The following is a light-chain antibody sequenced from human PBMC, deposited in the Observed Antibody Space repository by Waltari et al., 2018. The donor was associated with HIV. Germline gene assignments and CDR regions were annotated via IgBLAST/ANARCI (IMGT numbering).Light chain of an antibody. CDR2: WAS. CDR3: QQYFSSPLT. V-gene: IGKV4-1*01. J-gene: IGKJ4*01. CDR1: RTILFSSNNKNY. Sequence: DIVMTQSPDSLALSLGERATINCKSSRTILFSSNNKNYLAWYQQRPGQPPKLLIYWASARESGVPERFSGSGSGTNFTLTISSLQIEDVAVYYCQQYFSSPLTFGGGTKVEIK.